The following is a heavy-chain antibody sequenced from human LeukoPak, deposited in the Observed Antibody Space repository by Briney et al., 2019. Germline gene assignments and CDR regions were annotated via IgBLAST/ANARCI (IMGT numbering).Heavy chain of an antibody. J-gene: IGHJ4*02. V-gene: IGHV1-2*02. CDR3: ARSMVRGAPSDH. CDR2: INPNSGGT. D-gene: IGHD3-10*01. CDR1: VYTFTGYY. Sequence: ASVKVSCKASVYTFTGYYMHWVRQAPGQGLERVGWINPNSGGTNYAQKFQGRVTMTRDTSISTAYMELSRLRSDDTAVYYCARSMVRGAPSDHWGQGTLVTVSS.